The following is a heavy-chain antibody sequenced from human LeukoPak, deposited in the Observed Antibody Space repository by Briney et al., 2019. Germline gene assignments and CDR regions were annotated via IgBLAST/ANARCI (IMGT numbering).Heavy chain of an antibody. J-gene: IGHJ6*03. Sequence: SETLSLTCTVSGGSISSYYWSWIRQPPGKGLEWIGYIYYSGSTNYNPSLKSRVTISVDRSKNQFSLKLSSVTAADTAVYYCARGKPTIFGVVIIPPREYYYMDVWGKGTTATVSS. CDR2: IYYSGST. CDR3: ARGKPTIFGVVIIPPREYYYMDV. CDR1: GGSISSYY. D-gene: IGHD3-3*01. V-gene: IGHV4-59*12.